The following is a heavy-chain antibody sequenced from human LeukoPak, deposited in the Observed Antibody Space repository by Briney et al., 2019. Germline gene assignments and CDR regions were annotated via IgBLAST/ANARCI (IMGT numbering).Heavy chain of an antibody. CDR1: GGSLSGYY. CDR3: ARGRRPFDY. Sequence: PSETLSLTCAVYGGSLSGYYWSWIRQPPGRGLEWIGEINHSASTNYNPSLKSRVTISVDTSKNQFSLKLSSVTAADTAVYYCARGRRPFDYWGQGTLVTVSS. V-gene: IGHV4-34*01. CDR2: INHSAST. J-gene: IGHJ4*02.